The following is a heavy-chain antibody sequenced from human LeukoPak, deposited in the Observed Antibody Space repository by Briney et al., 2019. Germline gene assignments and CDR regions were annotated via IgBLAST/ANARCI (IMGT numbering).Heavy chain of an antibody. J-gene: IGHJ4*02. CDR1: GITLSNYG. CDR3: AKRGVVIRVILVGFHKEAYYFDS. CDR2: LSGSGGST. V-gene: IGHV3-23*01. Sequence: GGSLRLSCAVSGITLSNYGVTWVRQAPGKGLEWVAGLSGSGGSTSYADSVKGRFTISRDNAKNTLYLQMNSLRAEDTAVYFCAKRGVVIRVILVGFHKEAYYFDSWGQGVLVTVSS. D-gene: IGHD3-22*01.